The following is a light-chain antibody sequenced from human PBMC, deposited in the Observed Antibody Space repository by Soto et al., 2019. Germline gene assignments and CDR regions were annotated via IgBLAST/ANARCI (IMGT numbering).Light chain of an antibody. Sequence: QSALTQPASVSGSLGQSITISCTGTSSDVGAYNYVSWYQQHPGKAPKLMIYDVSNRPSGVSNRFSGSKSGSTASLTISGLQAEDEADYFCSSYTSSSTLVVFGGGTKLSVL. CDR3: SSYTSSSTLVV. V-gene: IGLV2-14*03. J-gene: IGLJ2*01. CDR1: SSDVGAYNY. CDR2: DVS.